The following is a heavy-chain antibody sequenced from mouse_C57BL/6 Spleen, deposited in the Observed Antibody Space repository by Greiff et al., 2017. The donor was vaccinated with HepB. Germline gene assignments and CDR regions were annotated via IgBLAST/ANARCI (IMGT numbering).Heavy chain of an antibody. CDR3: ARGDDTNPRY. V-gene: IGHV1-69*01. Sequence: QVQLQQPGAELVMPGASVKLSCKASGYTFTSYWMHWVKQRPGQGLEWIGEIDPSDSYTNYNQKFKGKSTLTVDKSSSTAYMQLSSLTSEDSAVYYCARGDDTNPRYWGQGTTLTVSS. J-gene: IGHJ2*01. CDR1: GYTFTSYW. CDR2: IDPSDSYT. D-gene: IGHD1-1*01.